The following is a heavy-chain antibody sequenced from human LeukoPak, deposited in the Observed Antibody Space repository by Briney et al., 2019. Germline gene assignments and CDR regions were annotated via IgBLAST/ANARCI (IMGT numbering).Heavy chain of an antibody. J-gene: IGHJ5*02. CDR1: GYTFTSYG. CDR2: ISAYNGNT. V-gene: IGHV1-18*01. CDR3: ARDGRGWFGEFSTWFDP. Sequence: KPGASVKVSCKASGYTFTSYGISWVRQAPGQGLEWMGWISAYNGNTNYAQKLQGRVTMTTDTSTSTAYMELRSLRSDDTAVYYCARDGRGWFGEFSTWFDPWGQGTLVTVSS. D-gene: IGHD3-10*01.